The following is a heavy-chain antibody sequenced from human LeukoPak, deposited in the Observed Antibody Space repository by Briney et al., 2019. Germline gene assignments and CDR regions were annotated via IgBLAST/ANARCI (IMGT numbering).Heavy chain of an antibody. J-gene: IGHJ4*02. D-gene: IGHD3-10*01. CDR3: AKDQVVRGVISKFDY. CDR1: GFTFSRYG. V-gene: IGHV3-23*01. CDR2: LSGSAGTT. Sequence: GGTLRLSCVASGFTFSRYGMSWVRQAPAKGLEWVSALSGSAGTTYYADSVKGRFTISRDNSKNTLYLQINSLTAEDTAVYYCAKDQVVRGVISKFDYWGQGTLVTVSS.